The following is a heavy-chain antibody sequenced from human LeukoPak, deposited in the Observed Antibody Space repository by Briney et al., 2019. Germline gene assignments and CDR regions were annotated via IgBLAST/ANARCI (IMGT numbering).Heavy chain of an antibody. CDR2: IIPIFGTA. CDR3: ARIVATINGNYYYYYMDV. Sequence: ASVKVSCKASGGTFSSYAISWVRQAPGQGLEWMGGIIPIFGTANYAQKFQGRVTITADESTSTAYMELSSLRSEDTAVYYCARIVATINGNYYYYYMDVWGKGTTVTVSS. J-gene: IGHJ6*03. CDR1: GGTFSSYA. D-gene: IGHD5-12*01. V-gene: IGHV1-69*13.